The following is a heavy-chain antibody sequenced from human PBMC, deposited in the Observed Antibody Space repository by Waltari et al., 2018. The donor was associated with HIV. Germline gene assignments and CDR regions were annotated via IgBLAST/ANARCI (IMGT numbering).Heavy chain of an antibody. J-gene: IGHJ4*02. Sequence: QVQLQESGPGLVKPSETLSLSCTVSNGSISSYYWSWIRQPPGKGLEWSGYIYYSGSTSYNPSLKSRVTISVDTSKNQFSLNLSSVTAADTAVYYCARTFRGKGFDYWGQGTLVSVSS. CDR1: NGSISSYY. CDR3: ARTFRGKGFDY. D-gene: IGHD3-16*01. CDR2: IYYSGST. V-gene: IGHV4-59*01.